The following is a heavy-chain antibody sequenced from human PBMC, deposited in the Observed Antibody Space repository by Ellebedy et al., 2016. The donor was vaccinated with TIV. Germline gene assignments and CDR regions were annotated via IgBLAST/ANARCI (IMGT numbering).Heavy chain of an antibody. CDR1: EFTFSDYN. V-gene: IGHV3-30*03. Sequence: PGGSLRLSCAASEFTFSDYNMHWVRQAPGKGLEWVAVTSYDGSQKYYADSVKGRFTISRDNSKNTVFLQMNSLRAEDTSVYYCARDVGGIYYYGMDVWGQGTTVTVSS. CDR3: ARDVGGIYYYGMDV. D-gene: IGHD1-26*01. CDR2: TSYDGSQK. J-gene: IGHJ6*02.